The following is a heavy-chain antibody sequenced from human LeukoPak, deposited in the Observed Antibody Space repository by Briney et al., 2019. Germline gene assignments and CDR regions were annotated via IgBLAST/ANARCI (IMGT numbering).Heavy chain of an antibody. CDR1: GFTFSSYA. D-gene: IGHD3-3*01. V-gene: IGHV3-30-3*01. J-gene: IGHJ5*02. CDR3: ARVHHYDFWSGSNWFDP. Sequence: PGGSLRLSCAASGFTFSSYAMHWVRQAPGKGLEWVAVISYDGSNKYYADSVKGRFTISRDNSKNTLYLQMNSLRAEDTAVYYCARVHHYDFWSGSNWFDPWGQGTLVTVSS. CDR2: ISYDGSNK.